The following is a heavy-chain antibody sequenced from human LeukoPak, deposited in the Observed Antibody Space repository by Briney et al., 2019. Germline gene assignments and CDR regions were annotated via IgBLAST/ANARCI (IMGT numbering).Heavy chain of an antibody. CDR2: IKQDGSEK. V-gene: IGHV3-7*01. CDR1: GFTFSSYW. D-gene: IGHD3-9*01. Sequence: GGSLRLSCAASGFTFSSYWMSWVRQAPGKGLEWVANIKQDGSEKYYVDSVKGRFTISRDKAKNSLYLQMNSLRAEDTAVYYCARSLYYDILTGYYRGGDYWGQGTLVTVSS. CDR3: ARSLYYDILTGYYRGGDY. J-gene: IGHJ4*02.